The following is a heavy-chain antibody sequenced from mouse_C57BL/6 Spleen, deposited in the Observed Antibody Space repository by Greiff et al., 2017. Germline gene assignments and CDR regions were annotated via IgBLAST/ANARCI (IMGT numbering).Heavy chain of an antibody. Sequence: VQLQQPGAELVKPGASVKLSCKASGYTFTSYWMHWVKQRPGQGLEWIGMIHPNSGSTNYHEKFKSKATLTVDKSSRTAYMQLSSLASYASAGYYSALIYDGYYEAMDYWGQGTSVTVSS. J-gene: IGHJ4*01. CDR2: IHPNSGST. V-gene: IGHV1-64*01. CDR3: ALIYDGYYEAMDY. CDR1: GYTFTSYW. D-gene: IGHD2-3*01.